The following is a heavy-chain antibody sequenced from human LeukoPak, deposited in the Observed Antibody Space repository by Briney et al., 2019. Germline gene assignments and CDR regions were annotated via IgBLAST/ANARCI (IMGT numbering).Heavy chain of an antibody. V-gene: IGHV3-11*01. CDR2: ITNGGSTI. J-gene: IGHJ6*02. CDR1: GLTFSDYN. Sequence: GGSLRLSCAASGLTFSDYNMNWVRQASGKGLEWVSYITNGGSTIHHADSVKGRFTISRDNAKKTLYLQMNSLRAEDTAVYYCARSIGLTGGGVDVWGQGTTVTVSS. D-gene: IGHD3-9*01. CDR3: ARSIGLTGGGVDV.